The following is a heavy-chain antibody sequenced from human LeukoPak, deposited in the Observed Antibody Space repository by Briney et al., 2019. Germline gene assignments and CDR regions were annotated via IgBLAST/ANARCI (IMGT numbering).Heavy chain of an antibody. CDR1: GFTFSSYG. CDR3: ARVRMGTTSGTDY. V-gene: IGHV3-21*01. CDR2: ISSSSSYI. Sequence: GRSLRLSCAASGFTFSSYGMNWVRQAPGKGLEWVSSISSSSSYIYYADSVKGRFTISRDNAKNSLYLQMNSLRAEDTAVYYCARVRMGTTSGTDYWGQGTLVTVSS. D-gene: IGHD1-1*01. J-gene: IGHJ4*02.